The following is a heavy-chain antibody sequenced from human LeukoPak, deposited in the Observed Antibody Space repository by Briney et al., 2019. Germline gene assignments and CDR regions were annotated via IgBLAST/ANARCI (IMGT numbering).Heavy chain of an antibody. V-gene: IGHV4-38-2*01. CDR1: GYSINSGNH. J-gene: IGHJ4*02. Sequence: SETLPLTCAVSGYSINSGNHWGWIRQPPEKGLEWIGSIHYSGSTNYNPSLKSRVTISIDTSKNHFSLKLSSVTAADTAVYYCASLGGYQNGNFDYWGRGALVTVSS. CDR2: IHYSGST. CDR3: ASLGGYQNGNFDY. D-gene: IGHD1-26*01.